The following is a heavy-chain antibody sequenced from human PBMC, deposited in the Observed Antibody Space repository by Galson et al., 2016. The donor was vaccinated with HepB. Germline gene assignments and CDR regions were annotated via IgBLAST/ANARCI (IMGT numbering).Heavy chain of an antibody. CDR3: AKKGYYQLGIYHFES. D-gene: IGHD3-10*01. J-gene: IGHJ4*02. CDR1: GYSFTPSP. Sequence: SVKASCKASGYSFTPSPIHWVRQAPGQRLEWMGWINAANGDTRYSPAFQGRVTISRDTSATTTYMQLSSLTSGDTATYYCAKKGYYQLGIYHFESWGQGALVTVSS. V-gene: IGHV1-3*03. CDR2: INAANGDT.